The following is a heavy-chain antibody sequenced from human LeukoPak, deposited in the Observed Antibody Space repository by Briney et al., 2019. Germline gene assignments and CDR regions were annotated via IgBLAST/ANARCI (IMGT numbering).Heavy chain of an antibody. CDR1: GFSFSSYT. CDR3: AKAGGSSYSSGWYRYFDY. Sequence: PGGSLRLSCAASGFSFSSYTMYWVRQAPGKGLEWVSGISWNSGSIGYADSVKGRFTISRDNAKNSLYLQMNSLRAEDTALYYCAKAGGSSYSSGWYRYFDYWGQGTLVTVSS. J-gene: IGHJ4*02. CDR2: ISWNSGSI. V-gene: IGHV3-9*01. D-gene: IGHD6-19*01.